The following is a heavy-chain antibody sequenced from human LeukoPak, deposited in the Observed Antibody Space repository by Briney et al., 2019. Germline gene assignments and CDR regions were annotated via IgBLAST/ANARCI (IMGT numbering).Heavy chain of an antibody. J-gene: IGHJ6*03. D-gene: IGHD6-6*01. V-gene: IGHV4-59*12. CDR1: GGSVSGGSISSYY. Sequence: SETLSLTCTVSGGSVSGGSISSYYWSWIRQPPGKGLEWIGFIAYTGSTNYNPSLKSRVTISVETSKNQFSLRLSSVTAADTAVYYCARDGSSSPLYYYMDVWGKGTTVTVSS. CDR3: ARDGSSSPLYYYMDV. CDR2: IAYTGST.